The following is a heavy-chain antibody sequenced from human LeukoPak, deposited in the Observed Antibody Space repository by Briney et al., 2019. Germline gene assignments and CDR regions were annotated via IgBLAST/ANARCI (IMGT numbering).Heavy chain of an antibody. J-gene: IGHJ4*02. Sequence: GGALRLSCAASGFTFSEYYMSWVRQAPGKGLEWGSYITVSGSPMMYADSVKGRFTISRDSAKNSLYLQMNSLRVEDSAVYYCATSERSYSASGTFDNWGLGTLVTVSS. CDR1: GFTFSEYY. CDR3: ATSERSYSASGTFDN. V-gene: IGHV3-11*01. CDR2: ITVSGSPM. D-gene: IGHD3-10*01.